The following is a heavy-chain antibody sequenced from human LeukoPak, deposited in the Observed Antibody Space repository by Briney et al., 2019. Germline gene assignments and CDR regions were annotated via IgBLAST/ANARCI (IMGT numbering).Heavy chain of an antibody. J-gene: IGHJ4*02. CDR2: ISGSGGST. CDR3: AKGIAVAANFDY. V-gene: IGHV3-23*01. CDR1: GFTFTIYW. Sequence: PGGSLRLSCAASGFTFTIYWMSWVRQAPGKGLEWVSVISGSGGSTYYADSVKGRFTISRDSSKNTLYLQMNSLRVEDTAVYYCAKGIAVAANFDYWGQGTLVTVSS. D-gene: IGHD6-19*01.